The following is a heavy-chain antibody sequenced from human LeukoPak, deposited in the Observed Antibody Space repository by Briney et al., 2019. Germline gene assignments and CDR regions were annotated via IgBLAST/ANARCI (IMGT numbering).Heavy chain of an antibody. CDR3: ARAGVWYYYGSGTQWGAFDI. CDR1: GYTSTGYY. J-gene: IGHJ3*02. D-gene: IGHD3-10*01. CDR2: INPNSGGT. Sequence: ASVKVSCKASGYTSTGYYMHWVRQAPGQGLEWMGWINPNSGGTNYAQKFQGRVTMTRDTSISTAYMELSRLRSDDTAVYYCARAGVWYYYGSGTQWGAFDIWGQGTMVTVSS. V-gene: IGHV1-2*02.